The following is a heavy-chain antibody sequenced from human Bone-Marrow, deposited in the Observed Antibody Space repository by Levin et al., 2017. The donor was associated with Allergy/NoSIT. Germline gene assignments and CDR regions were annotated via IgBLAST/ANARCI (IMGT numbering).Heavy chain of an antibody. CDR3: AKDDGNFGSGSYSSFDY. Sequence: GGSLRLSCLGSGFTFNKYAMNWVRQAPGKGLEWVSGITGICADTSYIGSVKGRFTISRDNSKNTLFLQMNSLTAEDTGIYYCAKDDGNFGSGSYSSFDYWGQGTLVTVSS. V-gene: IGHV3-23*01. CDR2: ITGICADT. D-gene: IGHD3-10*01. J-gene: IGHJ4*02. CDR1: GFTFNKYA.